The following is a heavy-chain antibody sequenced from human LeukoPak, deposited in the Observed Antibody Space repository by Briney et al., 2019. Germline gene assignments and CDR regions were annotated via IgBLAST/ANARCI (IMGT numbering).Heavy chain of an antibody. CDR3: ARYDYYGSGSYWYFDL. D-gene: IGHD3-10*01. J-gene: IGHJ2*01. CDR2: IYPGDSDT. CDR1: GYRSISYW. Sequence: GESLKISCKGSGYRSISYWIGWVRQMPGKGLEWMGIIYPGDSDTRYSPSFQGQVTISADKSISTAYLQWSSLKASDTAMYYCARYDYYGSGSYWYFDLWGRGTLVTVSS. V-gene: IGHV5-51*01.